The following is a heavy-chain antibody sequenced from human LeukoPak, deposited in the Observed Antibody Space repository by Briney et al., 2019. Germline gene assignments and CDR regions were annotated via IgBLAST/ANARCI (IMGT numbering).Heavy chain of an antibody. CDR2: ISGSGGST. CDR1: GFTLSSYS. D-gene: IGHD3-10*01. Sequence: GSLRLSCAASGFTLSSYSMSRVRQAPGKGPAWVSAISGSGGSTYYADSVKGRFTISRDNSKNALYLQMNSLRAEDTAVYYCAKGVKKEQPPGDYWGQGTLVTVSS. J-gene: IGHJ4*02. V-gene: IGHV3-23*01. CDR3: AKGVKKEQPPGDY.